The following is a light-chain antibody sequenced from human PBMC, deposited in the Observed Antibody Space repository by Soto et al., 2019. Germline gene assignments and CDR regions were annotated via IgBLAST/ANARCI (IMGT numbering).Light chain of an antibody. CDR3: QHSYSTPV. J-gene: IGKJ2*01. CDR1: QSISSY. CDR2: AAS. V-gene: IGKV1-39*01. Sequence: DIQMTQSPSSLSASVGDRVTITCRASQSISSYLNWYQQKPGKAPKLLIYAASSLQSGVPSRFSGSGSGTDFTLTISSLQPEDFATYYCQHSYSTPVFGQATKLEIK.